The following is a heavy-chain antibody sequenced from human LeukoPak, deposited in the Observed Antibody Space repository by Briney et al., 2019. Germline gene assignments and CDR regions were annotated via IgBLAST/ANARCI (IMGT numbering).Heavy chain of an antibody. CDR2: IKSETDGGTA. D-gene: IGHD3-10*01. CDR3: TTGIRGD. V-gene: IGHV3-15*01. J-gene: IGHJ4*02. Sequence: GGSLRLSCAASGFTFNNAWMSWVRQAPGKGLEWVGRIKSETDGGTADHAAPVKGRFTISRDDSKSTLFLQMNSLKSEDTAVYYCTTGIRGDWGQGTLVTVSS. CDR1: GFTFNNAW.